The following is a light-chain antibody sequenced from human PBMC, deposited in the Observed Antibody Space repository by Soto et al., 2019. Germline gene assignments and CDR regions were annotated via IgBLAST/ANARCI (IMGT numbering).Light chain of an antibody. CDR1: SSDVGAYDY. CDR3: SSYTRSITVL. Sequence: QSVLTQPASVSGSPGQSITISCTGTSSDVGAYDYVSWYQQHPGKAPKLIIYDVSYRPSGVSNRFSGSKSGNTASLTISGLQAEDEADYYCSSYTRSITVLFGGGTQLTVL. CDR2: DVS. J-gene: IGLJ2*01. V-gene: IGLV2-14*03.